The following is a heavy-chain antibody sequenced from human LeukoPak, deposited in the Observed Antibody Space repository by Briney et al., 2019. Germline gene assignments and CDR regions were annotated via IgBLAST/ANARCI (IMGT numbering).Heavy chain of an antibody. CDR3: SRENRDYGVQGTFAP. J-gene: IGHJ5*02. Sequence: ASVKVSCKASGYTFTSYYMHWVRQAPGQGLEWMGIINPSGGSTSYAQKFQGRVTMTRDTSTSTVYMELSSLRSEDTAVYYRSRENRDYGVQGTFAPGGQEPLVTVSS. D-gene: IGHD4-17*01. CDR1: GYTFTSYY. CDR2: INPSGGST. V-gene: IGHV1-46*01.